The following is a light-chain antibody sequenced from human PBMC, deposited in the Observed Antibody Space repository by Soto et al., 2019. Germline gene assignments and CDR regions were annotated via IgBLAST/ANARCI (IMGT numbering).Light chain of an antibody. CDR3: ETWDTNTRV. CDR2: LEGGGNY. Sequence: QPVLTQSSSASASLGSSVKVTCTLSSGHSTYSIAWHQQRPGRAPRFLMKLEGGGNYDRGSGVSDRFSVSSSGADRYLTISNLQSEDEADYYCETWDTNTRVFGGGTKLTVL. V-gene: IGLV4-60*03. CDR1: SGHSTYS. J-gene: IGLJ3*02.